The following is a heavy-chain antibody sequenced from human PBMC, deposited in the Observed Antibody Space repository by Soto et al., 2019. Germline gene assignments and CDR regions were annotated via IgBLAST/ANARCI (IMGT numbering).Heavy chain of an antibody. CDR3: AKSLNNRNDGFFDY. Sequence: QVQLVESGGGVVQPGRSLRLSCAASGFTFSSYGMHWVRQAPGKGLEWVAVISYDGINKYYADSVKGRFTISRDNSKNPLYLQMNSLRAEDTVVYYWAKSLNNRNDGFFDYWGQGTLVTVSS. CDR1: GFTFSSYG. CDR2: ISYDGINK. D-gene: IGHD1-1*01. J-gene: IGHJ4*02. V-gene: IGHV3-30*18.